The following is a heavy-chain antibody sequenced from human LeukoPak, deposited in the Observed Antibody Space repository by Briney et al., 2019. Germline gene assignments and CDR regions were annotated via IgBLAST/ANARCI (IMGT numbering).Heavy chain of an antibody. CDR3: ARSSDQQLASAHYYYGMDV. CDR2: IIPIFGTA. D-gene: IGHD6-13*01. CDR1: GGTFSSYA. V-gene: IGHV1-69*13. J-gene: IGHJ6*02. Sequence: SVKVSCKASGGTFSSYAISWVRQAPGQGLEWMGGIIPIFGTANYAQKFQGRVTITADESTSTAYMELSSLRSEDTAVYYCARSSDQQLASAHYYYGMDVWGQGTTVTVSS.